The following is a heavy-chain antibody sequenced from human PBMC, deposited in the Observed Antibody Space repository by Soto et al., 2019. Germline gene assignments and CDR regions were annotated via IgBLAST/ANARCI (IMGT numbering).Heavy chain of an antibody. CDR2: IYNSGST. CDR1: GASISGYH. Sequence: SETLSLTCTVTGASISGYHWSWVRQPPGKRLEWIGYIYNSGSTNYKTSLKSRVTISVDTSKNQFSLKVTSVTAADTAVYYCARGGSSSWYGFYFFDNWGPGTLVTVSS. V-gene: IGHV4-59*12. CDR3: ARGGSSSWYGFYFFDN. D-gene: IGHD6-13*01. J-gene: IGHJ4*02.